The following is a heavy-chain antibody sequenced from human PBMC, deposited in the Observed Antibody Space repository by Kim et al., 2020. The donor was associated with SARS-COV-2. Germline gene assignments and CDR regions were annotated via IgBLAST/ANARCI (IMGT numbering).Heavy chain of an antibody. D-gene: IGHD3-9*01. Sequence: GGSLRLSCAASGFTFSDYYMSWIRQAPGKGLEWVSYISSSGSTIYYADSVKGRFTISRDNAKNSLYLQMNSLRAEDTAVYYCAREFWHYDILTGYYPVDYWGQGTLVTVSS. J-gene: IGHJ4*02. CDR3: AREFWHYDILTGYYPVDY. CDR2: ISSSGSTI. V-gene: IGHV3-11*01. CDR1: GFTFSDYY.